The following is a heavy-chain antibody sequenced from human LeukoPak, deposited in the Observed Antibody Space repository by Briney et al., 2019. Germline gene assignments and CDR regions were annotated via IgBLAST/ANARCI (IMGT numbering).Heavy chain of an antibody. CDR3: AMGSSGSYGHWFDP. CDR1: GGTFTSYV. Sequence: SVKVSCKASGGTFTSYVISWVRQAAGHGLEGRGGIILFFVTANYAQKFQGRVTITADESTSTAYMELSSLRSEDTAVYYCAMGSSGSYGHWFDPWGQGTLVTVSS. V-gene: IGHV1-69*01. D-gene: IGHD1-26*01. J-gene: IGHJ5*02. CDR2: IILFFVTA.